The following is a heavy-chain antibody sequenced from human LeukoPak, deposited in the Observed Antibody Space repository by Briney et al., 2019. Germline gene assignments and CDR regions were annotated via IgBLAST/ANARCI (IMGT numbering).Heavy chain of an antibody. CDR1: GFTSSSYN. Sequence: GGSLRLSCVASGFTSSSYNMNWVRQAPGKGLEWVSVISSGSGFMDYVDSVKGRFTISRDNAKKSLYLQMHGLRADDTAVYYCARGGLDGWIHLWPSSHFDYWGQGTLVTVSS. CDR3: ARGGLDGWIHLWPSSHFDY. J-gene: IGHJ4*02. V-gene: IGHV3-21*01. D-gene: IGHD5-18*01. CDR2: ISSGSGFM.